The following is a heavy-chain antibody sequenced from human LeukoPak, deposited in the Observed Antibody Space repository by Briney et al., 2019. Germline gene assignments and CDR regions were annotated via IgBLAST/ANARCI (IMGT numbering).Heavy chain of an antibody. Sequence: GGSLRLSCAASGFTFSKYWMSWVRQAPGKGLEWVANIKQDGSEKYYVDSVKGRFTISGDNAKNSLYLQMNSLRAEDTAVYYCARERSGAYWGQGILVTVSS. CDR3: ARERSGAY. D-gene: IGHD4/OR15-4a*01. CDR2: IKQDGSEK. V-gene: IGHV3-7*01. CDR1: GFTFSKYW. J-gene: IGHJ4*02.